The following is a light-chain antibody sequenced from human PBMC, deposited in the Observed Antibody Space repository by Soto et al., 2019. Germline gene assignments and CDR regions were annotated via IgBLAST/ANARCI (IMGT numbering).Light chain of an antibody. J-gene: IGLJ2*01. CDR2: LNSDGSH. CDR3: QTWGTGLRV. Sequence: QLVLTQSPSASASLGASVKLTCTLSSGHSNYAIAWHQQQPEKGPRYLMKLNSDGSHNKGDGIPDRFSGSSSGAERYLTIASLQYEDEADYYCQTWGTGLRVFGGGTKVTVL. V-gene: IGLV4-69*01. CDR1: SGHSNYA.